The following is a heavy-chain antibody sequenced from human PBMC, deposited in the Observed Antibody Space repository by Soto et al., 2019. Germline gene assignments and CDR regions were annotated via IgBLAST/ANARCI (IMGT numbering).Heavy chain of an antibody. CDR2: IYYSGST. D-gene: IGHD3-22*01. Sequence: PSDTLSLTCAVHGGSICSRNGGSTSGKSPGKGLEWIGSIYYSGSTYYNPSLKSRVTISVDTSKNQFSLKLSSVTAADTAVYYCARRLYYDSSGFEGGGMDVWGQGTTVS. CDR1: GGSICSRNG. CDR3: ARRLYYDSSGFEGGGMDV. J-gene: IGHJ6*02. V-gene: IGHV4-39*01.